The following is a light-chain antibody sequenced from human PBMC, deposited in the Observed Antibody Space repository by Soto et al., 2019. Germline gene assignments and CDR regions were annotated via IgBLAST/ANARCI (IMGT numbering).Light chain of an antibody. V-gene: IGLV2-8*01. Sequence: HSALTAPHSTPGSPGQAVTISHTVTISDLGKYDYVSWFQHHPGKAPKLIIYEVSKRPSGVPDRFSGSKSGTSASLAITGLQAEDEADYYCQSYDSSLSASVFGGGTKGTVL. CDR1: ISDLGKYDY. J-gene: IGLJ3*02. CDR2: EVS. CDR3: QSYDSSLSASV.